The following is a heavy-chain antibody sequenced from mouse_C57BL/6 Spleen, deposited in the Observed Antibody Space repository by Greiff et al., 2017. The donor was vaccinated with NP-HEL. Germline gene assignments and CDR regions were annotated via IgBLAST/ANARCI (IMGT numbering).Heavy chain of an antibody. CDR3: AREGIYYGSSFDV. CDR2: IDPSDSYT. Sequence: QVQLKQPGAELVRPGTSVKLSCKASGYTFTSYWMHWVKQRPGQGLEWIGVIDPSDSYTNYNQKFKGKATLTVDTSSSTAYMQLSSLTSEDSAVYYCAREGIYYGSSFDVWGTGTTVTVSS. D-gene: IGHD1-1*01. J-gene: IGHJ1*03. V-gene: IGHV1-59*01. CDR1: GYTFTSYW.